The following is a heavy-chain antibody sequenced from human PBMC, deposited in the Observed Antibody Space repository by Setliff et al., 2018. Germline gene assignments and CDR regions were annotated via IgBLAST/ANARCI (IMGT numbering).Heavy chain of an antibody. V-gene: IGHV1-18*01. CDR1: GYTFASYG. Sequence: ASVKVSCKASGYTFASYGISWVRQAPGQGLEWMGWISAYNGNANYAQKLQGRVTMTTDTSTSTAYMELRSLRSDDTAVYYCARESGYYYDSSGYYTDAFDIWGQGTMVTVSS. D-gene: IGHD3-22*01. CDR3: ARESGYYYDSSGYYTDAFDI. CDR2: ISAYNGNA. J-gene: IGHJ3*02.